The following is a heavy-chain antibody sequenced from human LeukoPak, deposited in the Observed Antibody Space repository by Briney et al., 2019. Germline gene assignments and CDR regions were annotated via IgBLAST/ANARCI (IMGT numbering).Heavy chain of an antibody. J-gene: IGHJ4*02. Sequence: PGESLRLSCAASGFTSTNYAMNWVRQAPGKGLEWVSVLIGSSGSTDYADSVKGRFTVSRDTSKNTLFLQMNSLRAEDTAIYYCAKGAYDYIEIGYFDSWGQGTLVTVSS. CDR1: GFTSTNYA. D-gene: IGHD5-12*01. V-gene: IGHV3-23*01. CDR3: AKGAYDYIEIGYFDS. CDR2: LIGSSGST.